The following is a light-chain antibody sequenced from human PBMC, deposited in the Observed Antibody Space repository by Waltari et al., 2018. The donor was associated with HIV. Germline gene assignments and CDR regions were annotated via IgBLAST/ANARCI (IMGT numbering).Light chain of an antibody. V-gene: IGKV1-39*01. Sequence: DIQMTQSPSSLSASVGDRVPITCRASQSISTYLYWYQQKPGKAPKLLIYAASSLQSGVPSRFSGSGSGTDFTLTISSLQPEDFATYYCQQSHSAPWTFGQGTKVEIK. J-gene: IGKJ1*01. CDR2: AAS. CDR1: QSISTY. CDR3: QQSHSAPWT.